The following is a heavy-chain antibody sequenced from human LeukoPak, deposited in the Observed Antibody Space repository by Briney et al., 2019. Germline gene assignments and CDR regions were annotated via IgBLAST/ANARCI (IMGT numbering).Heavy chain of an antibody. Sequence: GGSLRLSCRTSGFTFGDYAMNWVRQAPGKGLEWVSYISSSGSTIYYADSVKGRFTISRDNAKNSLYLQMNSLRAEDTAVYYCARVKVRGVIIPTDYMDVWGKGTTVTISS. J-gene: IGHJ6*03. V-gene: IGHV3-11*01. CDR1: GFTFGDYA. CDR3: ARVKVRGVIIPTDYMDV. CDR2: ISSSGSTI. D-gene: IGHD3-10*01.